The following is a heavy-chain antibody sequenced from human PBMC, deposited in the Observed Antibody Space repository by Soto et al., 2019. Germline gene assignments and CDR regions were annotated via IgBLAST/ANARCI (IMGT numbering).Heavy chain of an antibody. CDR2: IYYSGST. J-gene: IGHJ6*04. Sequence: SETLSLTCTVSGGSISRGDYYWSWIRQPPGKGLEWIGYIYYSGSTYYNPSLKSRVTISVDTSKNQFSLKLSSVTAADTAVHYCARDYPVPAPANYYGMDVWGEATTVTVST. CDR1: GGSISRGDYY. D-gene: IGHD2-2*01. V-gene: IGHV4-30-4*01. CDR3: ARDYPVPAPANYYGMDV.